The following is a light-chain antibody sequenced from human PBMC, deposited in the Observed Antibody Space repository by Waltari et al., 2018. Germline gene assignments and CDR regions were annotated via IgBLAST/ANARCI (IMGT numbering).Light chain of an antibody. CDR2: AAS. J-gene: IGKJ4*01. V-gene: IGKV1-9*01. Sequence: DIQLTQSPSFLSASVEDGVTITCRASQGISSYLVWHQQKPGKAPKVLISAASALQSGVPSRFSGSGSGTQFTLTISSLQPEDCATYYCQQVNSYPLTFGGGTKVEIK. CDR3: QQVNSYPLT. CDR1: QGISSY.